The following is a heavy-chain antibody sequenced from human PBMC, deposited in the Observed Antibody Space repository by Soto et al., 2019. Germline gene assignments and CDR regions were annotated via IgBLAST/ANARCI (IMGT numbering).Heavy chain of an antibody. CDR3: ARGLVKVQSYDFWQVEEDYYYYMDV. V-gene: IGHV1-24*01. CDR2: LDPKSGKT. CDR1: GYTLTELS. J-gene: IGHJ6*03. Sequence: ASAKVSCKISGYTLTELSMHWVRQAPGKGLEWMGGLDPKSGKTGYAQKFQGRVTMTRNTSISTAYMELSSLRSEDTAVYYCARGLVKVQSYDFWQVEEDYYYYMDVWGKGTTVTVSS. D-gene: IGHD3-3*01.